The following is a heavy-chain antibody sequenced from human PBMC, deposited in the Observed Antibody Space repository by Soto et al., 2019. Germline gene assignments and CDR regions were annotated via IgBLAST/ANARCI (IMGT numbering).Heavy chain of an antibody. V-gene: IGHV1-69*12. Sequence: QVQLVQSGAEVKKPGSSVKVSCKASGGTFSSYAISWVRQAPGQGLEWMGGIIPIFGTADYAQKFQGRVTSPADESTSTAYMELSSLRSEDTAVYYCARHPGRPYYYYGMDVWGQGTTVTVSS. CDR1: GGTFSSYA. CDR3: ARHPGRPYYYYGMDV. D-gene: IGHD2-15*01. J-gene: IGHJ6*02. CDR2: IIPIFGTA.